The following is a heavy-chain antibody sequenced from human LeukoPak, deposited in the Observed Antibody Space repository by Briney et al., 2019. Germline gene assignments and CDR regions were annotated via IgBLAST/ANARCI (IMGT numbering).Heavy chain of an antibody. CDR1: GYSFTNYW. Sequence: HGESLKISCKGSGYSFTNYWIGWVRQMPGKGLEWMGITYPADSDTRYSQSFQGQVTISADKSISTAYLQWSSLKASDTAIYYCARHKGFRSAWYADYWGQGTLVTVAS. CDR2: TYPADSDT. J-gene: IGHJ4*02. D-gene: IGHD6-19*01. V-gene: IGHV5-51*01. CDR3: ARHKGFRSAWYADY.